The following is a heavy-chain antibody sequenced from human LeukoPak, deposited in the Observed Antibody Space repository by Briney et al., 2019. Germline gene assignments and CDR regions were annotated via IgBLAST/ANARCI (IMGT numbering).Heavy chain of an antibody. CDR1: GFTFSSYG. CDR3: AKGGRVDTALVAYFDY. V-gene: IGHV3-30*18. Sequence: GTSLRLPCAASGFTFSSYGMHRVRQAPGKGLEWVAVISYDGSFKFYADSVKGRFTISRDNSMDTLYLQLNSLRDEDTAVYYCAKGGRVDTALVAYFDYWGQGTLVTVSS. J-gene: IGHJ4*02. D-gene: IGHD5-18*01. CDR2: ISYDGSFK.